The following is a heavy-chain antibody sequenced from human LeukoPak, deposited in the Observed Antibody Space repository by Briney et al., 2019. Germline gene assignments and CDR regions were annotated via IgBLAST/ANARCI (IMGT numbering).Heavy chain of an antibody. V-gene: IGHV1-2*02. CDR1: GYTFTGHY. CDR2: INPNSGGT. Sequence: GGSLKVSCAASGYTFTGHYMHWVRQAPGQGLEWMAWINPNSGGTKYAQKFQGRVTLTRDTSTSTAYMKLSRLRCDDTAVYYCARSYDFCSGPPFDPWGQGTLVTVSS. D-gene: IGHD3-3*01. CDR3: ARSYDFCSGPPFDP. J-gene: IGHJ5*02.